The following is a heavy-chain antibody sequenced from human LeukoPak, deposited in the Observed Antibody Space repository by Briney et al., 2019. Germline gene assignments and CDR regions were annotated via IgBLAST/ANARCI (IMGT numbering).Heavy chain of an antibody. D-gene: IGHD1-7*01. J-gene: IGHJ3*02. CDR2: INSDGSST. CDR3: ATGNYHAFDI. V-gene: IGHV3-74*01. CDR1: GFTLSSYW. Sequence: GGSLRLSCAASGFTLSSYWMHWVRQAPGKGLVLVSCINSDGSSTRYADSVKGRFTISRDNAKNTLYLQMNSLRAEDTAVYYCATGNYHAFDIWGQGTMVTASS.